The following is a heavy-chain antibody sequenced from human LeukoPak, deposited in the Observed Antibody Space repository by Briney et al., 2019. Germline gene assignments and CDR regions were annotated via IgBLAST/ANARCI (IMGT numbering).Heavy chain of an antibody. D-gene: IGHD2-15*01. CDR1: GFTFSSYS. CDR2: ISSSSSYI. J-gene: IGHJ5*02. V-gene: IGHV3-21*01. Sequence: PGGSLRLSCAASGFTFSSYSMNWVRQAPGKGLEWVSSISSSSSYIYYADSVKGRFTISRDNAKNSLYLQMNSLRAEDTAVYYCARELGYCSGGSCPNWFDPWGQGTLVTVSS. CDR3: ARELGYCSGGSCPNWFDP.